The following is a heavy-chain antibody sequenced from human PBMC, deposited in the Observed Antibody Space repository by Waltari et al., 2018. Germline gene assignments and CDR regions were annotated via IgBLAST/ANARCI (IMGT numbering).Heavy chain of an antibody. Sequence: QMQLVESGGGVVQPGGSLRLTCAASGFTFSSFGMHWVRPAPGKGLEGVAFIRYDGSNAYYADAGKGRFTISRDNSKNTLSLHMNSLRPEDTAVYYCAKDGSFVVVPEAMFDYYMDVWGKGTTVSVSS. CDR1: GFTFSSFG. J-gene: IGHJ6*03. V-gene: IGHV3-30*02. D-gene: IGHD2-2*01. CDR2: IRYDGSNA. CDR3: AKDGSFVVVPEAMFDYYMDV.